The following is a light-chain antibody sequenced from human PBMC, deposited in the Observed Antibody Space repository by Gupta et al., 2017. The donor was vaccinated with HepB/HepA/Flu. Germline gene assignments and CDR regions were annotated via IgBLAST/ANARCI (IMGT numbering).Light chain of an antibody. CDR3: SSYAGSDTVV. J-gene: IGLJ3*02. CDR1: SGDVASYNY. CDR2: EVT. V-gene: IGLV2-8*01. Sequence: SALTQPPSASGSPGQSVTISCTGTSGDVASYNYVSLYQQHPGKAPKLIIYEVTKRPSGVPDRFSGSKSGNTASLTVSGLQAEEESDYYCSSYAGSDTVVFGGGTKLTVL.